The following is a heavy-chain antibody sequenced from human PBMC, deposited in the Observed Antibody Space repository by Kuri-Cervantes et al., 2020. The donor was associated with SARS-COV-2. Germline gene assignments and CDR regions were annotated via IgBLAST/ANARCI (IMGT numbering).Heavy chain of an antibody. V-gene: IGHV4-34*01. CDR2: IDQSGRT. CDR1: GGSFSGYY. CDR3: AAAVGFFDY. D-gene: IGHD6-13*01. Sequence: SETLSLTCAVYGGSFSGYYWTWIRQPPGKGLEWIGEIDQSGRTNYNPSLKSRVTTSVDTSKHQFSLRLSSLTAADTAIYYCAAAVGFFDYWGQGTLVTVSS. J-gene: IGHJ4*02.